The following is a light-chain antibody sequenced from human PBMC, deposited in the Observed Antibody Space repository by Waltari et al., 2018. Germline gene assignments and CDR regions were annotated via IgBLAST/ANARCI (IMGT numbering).Light chain of an antibody. V-gene: IGLV2-23*02. CDR1: NSDIGNFNL. Sequence: QSALTQPASVSGSPGQSISLSCSGTNSDIGNFNLVSWYQRHPDKAPKLIIYEVNKRPSGVSHLFSGSKSGNTASLTISGLQAEDEADYYCCSYAGSKTYVFGPGTKVTVL. CDR2: EVN. J-gene: IGLJ1*01. CDR3: CSYAGSKTYV.